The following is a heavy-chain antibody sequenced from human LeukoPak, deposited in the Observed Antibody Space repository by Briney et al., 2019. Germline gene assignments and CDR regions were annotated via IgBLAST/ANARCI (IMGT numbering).Heavy chain of an antibody. CDR2: IIPIFGTA. D-gene: IGHD4-17*01. V-gene: IGHV1-69*13. Sequence: SVKVSCKASGGTFSSYAISWVRQAPGQGLEWMGGIIPIFGTANYAQKFQGRVTITADESTSTAYMELSSLRSEDTAVYYCARDGNGDPTGKSNWFDPWGQGTLVTVSS. CDR1: GGTFSSYA. CDR3: ARDGNGDPTGKSNWFDP. J-gene: IGHJ5*02.